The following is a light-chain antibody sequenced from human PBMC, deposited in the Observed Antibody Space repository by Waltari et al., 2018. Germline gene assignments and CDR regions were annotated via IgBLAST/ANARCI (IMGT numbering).Light chain of an antibody. CDR3: QQYGGSVMYT. CDR1: QNISSSY. V-gene: IGKV3-20*01. J-gene: IGKJ2*01. Sequence: EIVLTQSPGTLSLSPGERATLPCRASQNISSSYLAWYQQKPGQAPRLLIYGASNRAAGIPDRFSGGGSGTDFTLTISRLEPEDFAVYYCQQYGGSVMYTFGQGTKLEIK. CDR2: GAS.